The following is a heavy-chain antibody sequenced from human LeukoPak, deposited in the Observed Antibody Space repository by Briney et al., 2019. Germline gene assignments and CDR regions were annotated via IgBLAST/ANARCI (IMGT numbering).Heavy chain of an antibody. CDR1: GFTFSSYW. D-gene: IGHD3-16*01. CDR3: ASLWEGGY. Sequence: GGSLRLSCAASGFTFSSYWMSWVRQAPAKGLEWVANIKQDGSEIYYMDSVRGRFTISRDNAQNSLYLQMNSLRDEDTAIYFCASLWEGGYWGQGTLVTVSS. CDR2: IKQDGSEI. V-gene: IGHV3-7*01. J-gene: IGHJ4*02.